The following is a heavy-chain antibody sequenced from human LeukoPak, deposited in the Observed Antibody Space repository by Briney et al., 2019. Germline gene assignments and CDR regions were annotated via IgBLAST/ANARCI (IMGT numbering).Heavy chain of an antibody. J-gene: IGHJ6*02. Sequence: GASLKISGQGSGSSFTSYWIGWVRQLPGKGLEGMGIIYPGDSDTRYSPSFQGQVTISADKSISTAYLQWSSLKASDTAMYYCARGVAAAINPSLQDYYYYYGMDVWGQGTTVTVSS. CDR1: GSSFTSYW. D-gene: IGHD6-13*01. V-gene: IGHV5-51*01. CDR2: IYPGDSDT. CDR3: ARGVAAAINPSLQDYYYYYGMDV.